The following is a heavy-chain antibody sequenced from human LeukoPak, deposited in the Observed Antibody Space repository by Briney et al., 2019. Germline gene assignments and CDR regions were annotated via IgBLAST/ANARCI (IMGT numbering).Heavy chain of an antibody. Sequence: SRTLSLTCAVSGGSITSANWWSWVRQSPGKGLEWIGEIYDTGNTNYNPSLDSRVSISLDTSKNQSSLRLTSVTAADTAVYYCARDVTYSSGWTGVFDYWGQGTLVTVSS. CDR2: IYDTGNT. V-gene: IGHV4-4*02. J-gene: IGHJ4*02. CDR3: ARDVTYSSGWTGVFDY. D-gene: IGHD6-19*01. CDR1: GGSITSANW.